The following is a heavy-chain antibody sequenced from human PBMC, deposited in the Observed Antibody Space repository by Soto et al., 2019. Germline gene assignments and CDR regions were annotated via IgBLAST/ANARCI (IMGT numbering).Heavy chain of an antibody. D-gene: IGHD1-26*01. Sequence: EVQLLESGGGLVQPGGSLILSCAASGFTFSSYAMSWVRQAPGKGLEWVSAISGSGGSTYYADSVKGRFTISRDNSKNTLYLQMKRLRAEDTAVYYCAKAVGPFSGSFHFDYWGQGTLVTVSS. V-gene: IGHV3-23*01. CDR1: GFTFSSYA. J-gene: IGHJ4*02. CDR2: ISGSGGST. CDR3: AKAVGPFSGSFHFDY.